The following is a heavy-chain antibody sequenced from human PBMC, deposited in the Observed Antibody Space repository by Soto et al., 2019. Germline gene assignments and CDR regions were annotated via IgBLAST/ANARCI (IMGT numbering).Heavy chain of an antibody. Sequence: ASVKVSCETCGGTFSTYAIYWVRQAPGQGLEWMGAIIPLFGTADYAQKFQGRVTITADESTSTAYMELSSLRSEDTAVYYCARPKGSYSSGYYYFDYWGQGTLVTVSS. D-gene: IGHD6-19*01. V-gene: IGHV1-69*13. CDR3: ARPKGSYSSGYYYFDY. CDR1: GGTFSTYA. J-gene: IGHJ4*02. CDR2: IIPLFGTA.